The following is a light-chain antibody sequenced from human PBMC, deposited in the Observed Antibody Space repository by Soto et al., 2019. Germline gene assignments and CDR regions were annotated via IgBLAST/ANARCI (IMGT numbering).Light chain of an antibody. V-gene: IGLV1-40*01. CDR2: GKS. J-gene: IGLJ2*01. CDR1: SSNIGAGYD. CDR3: QSYDSSLSGCVV. Sequence: QSVLTQPPSVCGAPGQRVTISCTGSSSNIGAGYDVHWYQQLPGPAPKLLIYGKSNRHSGVPDRFSASKSGTAASLAITGLQAEDEADYYCQSYDSSLSGCVVFGGGTKLTVL.